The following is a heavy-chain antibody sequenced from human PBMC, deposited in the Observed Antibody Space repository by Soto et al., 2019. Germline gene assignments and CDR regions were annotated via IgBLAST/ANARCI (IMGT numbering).Heavy chain of an antibody. Sequence: GASVKVSCKASGGTFSSYAVSWVRQAPGQGLEWMGGIIPIFGTANYAQKFQGRVTITADESTSTAYMELSSLRSEDTAVYYCARSGRWLQSYRFDYFDYWGQGTLVTVSS. CDR2: IIPIFGTA. CDR1: GGTFSSYA. CDR3: ARSGRWLQSYRFDYFDY. D-gene: IGHD5-12*01. J-gene: IGHJ4*02. V-gene: IGHV1-69*13.